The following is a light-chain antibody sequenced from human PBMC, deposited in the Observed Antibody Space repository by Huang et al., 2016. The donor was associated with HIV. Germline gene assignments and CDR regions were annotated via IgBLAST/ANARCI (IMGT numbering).Light chain of an antibody. CDR1: QNITKS. J-gene: IGKJ1*01. V-gene: IGKV1-39*01. CDR2: TVS. Sequence: DIQMTQSPPSLSASVGDRVTFTCRADQNITKSLNWYQQKPGKAPKLLIYTVSTLESGVPSMFIGSGSGSRFTLNIGNLQPEDFATYYCQQSFSVPRTFG. CDR3: QQSFSVPRT.